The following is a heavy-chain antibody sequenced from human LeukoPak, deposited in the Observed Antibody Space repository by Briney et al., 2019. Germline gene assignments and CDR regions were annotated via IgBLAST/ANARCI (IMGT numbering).Heavy chain of an antibody. D-gene: IGHD6-19*01. CDR3: ARLRQAAVAAGYDY. V-gene: IGHV4-39*01. J-gene: IGHJ4*02. CDR2: IYYTGTT. Sequence: SETLSLTCTASGGSISDNYYYWGWIRQPPGKGLDWIGTIYYTGTTHYNPSPQSRLTISADTSKNQFSLKLTSVTAADTAMYYCARLRQAAVAAGYDYWGQGTLVAVSS. CDR1: GGSISDNYYY.